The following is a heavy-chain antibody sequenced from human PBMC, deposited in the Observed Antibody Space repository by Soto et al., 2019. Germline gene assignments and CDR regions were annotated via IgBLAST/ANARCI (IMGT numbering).Heavy chain of an antibody. V-gene: IGHV3-23*01. Sequence: EVQLLESGGGLVQPGGSLRLSCAASGFIFDNYAMSWVRQAPGKGLEWISTISGGGSATFYADSVKGRFTISGDSSKSTMYLQMHSLIAEDTAIYYCAKIKQGYFDYWGQGTQVIVSS. CDR3: AKIKQGYFDY. CDR1: GFIFDNYA. CDR2: ISGGGSAT. J-gene: IGHJ4*02.